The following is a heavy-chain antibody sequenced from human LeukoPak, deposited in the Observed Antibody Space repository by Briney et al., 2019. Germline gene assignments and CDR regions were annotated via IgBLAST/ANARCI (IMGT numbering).Heavy chain of an antibody. CDR1: GFTFSSYA. Sequence: GGSLRLSCAASGFTFSSYAMSWVRQAPGKGLEWVSAISGSGGSTYYADSVKGRFTISRDNSKNTLYLQMNSLRAEDTAVYYCAKDLRELRYFDSGLDVWGKGTTVTVSS. CDR2: ISGSGGST. V-gene: IGHV3-23*01. J-gene: IGHJ6*04. D-gene: IGHD3-9*01. CDR3: AKDLRELRYFDSGLDV.